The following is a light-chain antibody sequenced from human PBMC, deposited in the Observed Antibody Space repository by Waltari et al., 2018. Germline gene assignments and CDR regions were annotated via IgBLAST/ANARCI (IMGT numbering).Light chain of an antibody. CDR2: DVS. CDR3: QKLDNYPPPP. CDR1: QGISRH. Sequence: DFQLTQSPSFLSAYVGDRVTITCRASQGISRHLAWYQQKPGEAPKLLIYDVSTLQSGVPPRFSGSGFGTEFTLTISSLQPEDSATYYCQKLDNYPPPPFGQGTRLEI. J-gene: IGKJ5*01. V-gene: IGKV1-9*01.